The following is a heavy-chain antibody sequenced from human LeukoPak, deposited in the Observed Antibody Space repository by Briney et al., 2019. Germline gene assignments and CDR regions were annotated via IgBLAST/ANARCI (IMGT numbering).Heavy chain of an antibody. CDR1: GFTFSNDD. J-gene: IGHJ4*02. CDR3: AKSSRHYDFWSAPFDY. D-gene: IGHD3-3*01. Sequence: GGSLRLSCAASGFTFSNDDIHWVRQAPGKGLEWVSAISGSGGSTYYADSVKGRFTISRDNSKNTLYLQMNSLRAEDTAVYYCAKSSRHYDFWSAPFDYWGQGTLVTVSS. V-gene: IGHV3-23*01. CDR2: ISGSGGST.